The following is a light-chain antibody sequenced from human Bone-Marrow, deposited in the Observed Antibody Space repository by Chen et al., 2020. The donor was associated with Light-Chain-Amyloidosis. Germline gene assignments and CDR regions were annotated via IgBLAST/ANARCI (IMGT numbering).Light chain of an antibody. J-gene: IGLJ2*01. CDR3: AAWDDSLNGHVV. V-gene: IGLV1-44*01. Sequence: QSVLTQPPSASGTPGQRVTISCSGSSSNIGRNTVNWYQQLPGTAPKLLIHDNDQRPSGVPDRFSGSKSGTSASLAISGLQSEDEADYYCAAWDDSLNGHVVFGGGTRLTVL. CDR1: SSNIGRNT. CDR2: DND.